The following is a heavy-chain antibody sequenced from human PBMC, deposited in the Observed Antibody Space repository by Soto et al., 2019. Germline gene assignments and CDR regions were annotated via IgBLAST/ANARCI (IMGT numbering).Heavy chain of an antibody. V-gene: IGHV1-24*01. J-gene: IGHJ4*02. CDR1: GHTLTELS. CDR2: FDPEDGAT. CDR3: AAGGTRWLHSAFDY. D-gene: IGHD1-1*01. Sequence: QVQLLQSGAEVKKPGASVKVSCKVSGHTLTELSMHWVRQAPGRGLGWMGGFDPEDGATIFAQKFQGRVTMTEDTSTDSTYMELTSLRSETTAVYYCAAGGTRWLHSAFDYWGQGTLVTISS.